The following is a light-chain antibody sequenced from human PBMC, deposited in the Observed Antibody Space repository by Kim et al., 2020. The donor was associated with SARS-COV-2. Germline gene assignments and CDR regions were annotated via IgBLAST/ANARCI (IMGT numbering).Light chain of an antibody. V-gene: IGLV1-40*01. Sequence: GAPGQTVTISCTGSNIGPAYDVHWYQQFPGSAPKLLIYGDIHRPSGVPDRFSGSKSRTSASLAITGLQGEDEADYFCQTYDSGHVVFGGGTQLTVL. CDR1: NIGPAYD. J-gene: IGLJ2*01. CDR3: QTYDSGHVV. CDR2: GDI.